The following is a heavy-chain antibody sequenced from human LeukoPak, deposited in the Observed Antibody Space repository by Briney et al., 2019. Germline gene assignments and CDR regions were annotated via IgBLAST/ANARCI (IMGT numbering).Heavy chain of an antibody. CDR3: ARNDYGVYGPDS. D-gene: IGHD4-17*01. V-gene: IGHV3-21*01. Sequence: PGGSLRLSCAASGFTFSTYSMNWVRQAPGKWLEWVSSIDSSSGYKFYADSVKGRFTISRDNAMNSLYLQMNSLRAEYTAVYYCARNDYGVYGPDSWGQGTLVTVSS. CDR1: GFTFSTYS. CDR2: IDSSSGYK. J-gene: IGHJ4*02.